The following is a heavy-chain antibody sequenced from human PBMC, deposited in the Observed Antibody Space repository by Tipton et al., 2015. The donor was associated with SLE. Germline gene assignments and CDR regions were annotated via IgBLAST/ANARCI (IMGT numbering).Heavy chain of an antibody. CDR3: ARERRSYSGSTSGMNV. Sequence: TLSLTCTVSGGSISSHYWSWIQQPPGKGLEWIGYNYYSGSTNYNPSLKSRVTISVDTSKNQFSLKLSSVTAADTAVYYCARERRSYSGSTSGMNVWGQWTTVTVSS. J-gene: IGHJ6*02. CDR2: NYYSGST. V-gene: IGHV4-59*11. D-gene: IGHD6-13*01. CDR1: GGSISSHY.